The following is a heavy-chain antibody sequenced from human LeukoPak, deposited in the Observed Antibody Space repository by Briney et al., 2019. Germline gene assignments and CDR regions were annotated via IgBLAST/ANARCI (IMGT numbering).Heavy chain of an antibody. CDR3: ARGYDIVVASGWYFDL. V-gene: IGHV1-69*05. D-gene: IGHD2-2*01. CDR2: IMPIFGTA. J-gene: IGHJ2*01. Sequence: SVKVSCKGSGGTFSSYAISWVRQAPGQGLEWMGGIMPIFGTANYAQKFQGRVTITTDESTSTAYMELSSLRSEDTAVYYCARGYDIVVASGWYFDLWGRGTLVTVSS. CDR1: GGTFSSYA.